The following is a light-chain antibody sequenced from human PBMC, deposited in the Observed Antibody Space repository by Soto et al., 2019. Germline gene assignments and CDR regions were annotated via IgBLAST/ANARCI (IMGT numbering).Light chain of an antibody. J-gene: IGLJ1*01. V-gene: IGLV2-23*02. CDR2: EVS. Sequence: QSALTQPASVSGSPGQSITISCTGTSSDVGSYNLVSWYQQHPGKAPKLMIYEVSKRPSGVSNRFSGSKSGNTASLTISGLQAEDEADYYCCSYAGSSTYVFETGTKLT. CDR1: SSDVGSYNL. CDR3: CSYAGSSTYV.